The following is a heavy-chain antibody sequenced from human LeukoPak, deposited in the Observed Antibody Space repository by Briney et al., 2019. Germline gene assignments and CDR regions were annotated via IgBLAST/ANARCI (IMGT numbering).Heavy chain of an antibody. CDR1: GYSISSVYY. Sequence: KPSETLSLTCTVSGYSISSVYYWGWIRQPPGKGLEWIGSIYYSGSTSYNPSLKSRVTISIDTSKKQFSLKLTSVTAADTAVYFCARDDAGELYDYVPYGMDVWGQGTTVTVSS. D-gene: IGHD3-16*01. CDR3: ARDDAGELYDYVPYGMDV. J-gene: IGHJ6*02. CDR2: IYYSGST. V-gene: IGHV4-38-2*02.